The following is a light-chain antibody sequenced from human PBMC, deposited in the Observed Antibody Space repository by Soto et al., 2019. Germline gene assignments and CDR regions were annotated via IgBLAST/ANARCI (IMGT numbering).Light chain of an antibody. CDR3: HQYYSSPWT. Sequence: DIVMTQSPDSLAVSLGERATINCKSSQSVLYSSNNKNYLAWYQQKPGQPPKLLVYWASTRESGVPDRFGGSGSGTDFTLTITSLPAEDVAVYYCHQYYSSPWTFGQGTKVEIK. V-gene: IGKV4-1*01. CDR2: WAS. CDR1: QSVLYSSNNKNY. J-gene: IGKJ1*01.